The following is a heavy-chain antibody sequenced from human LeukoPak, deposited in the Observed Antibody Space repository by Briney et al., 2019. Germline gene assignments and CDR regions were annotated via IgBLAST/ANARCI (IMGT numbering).Heavy chain of an antibody. CDR3: AGGPLGYCSSTSCNHYYYYMDV. V-gene: IGHV3-7*01. D-gene: IGHD2-2*01. CDR2: IKQDGSEK. Sequence: GGSLRLSCEASGFTFSSYWMSWVRQAPGKGLEWVANIKQDGSEKKYLDSVKGRFTISRDNAKNSLYLQMNSLRAEDTAVYYCAGGPLGYCSSTSCNHYYYYMDVWGKGTTVTVSS. J-gene: IGHJ6*03. CDR1: GFTFSSYW.